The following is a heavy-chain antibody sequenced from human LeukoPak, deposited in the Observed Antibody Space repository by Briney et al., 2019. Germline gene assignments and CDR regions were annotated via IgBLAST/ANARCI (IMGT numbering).Heavy chain of an antibody. D-gene: IGHD3-10*01. V-gene: IGHV1-8*01. CDR3: ARSGTGSYIYYYYYGMDV. CDR2: MNPNSGNT. CDR1: GYTFTSYD. J-gene: IGHJ6*02. Sequence: ASVKVSCKASGYTFTSYDINWVRQATGQGLEWMGWMNPNSGNTGYAQKFQGRVTMTRNTSISTAYMELSSQRSEDTAVYYCARSGTGSYIYYYYYGMDVWGQGTTVTVSS.